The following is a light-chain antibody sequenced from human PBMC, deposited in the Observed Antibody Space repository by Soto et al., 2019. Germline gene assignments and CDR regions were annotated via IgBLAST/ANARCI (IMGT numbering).Light chain of an antibody. Sequence: DIVMTQSPDSLAVSLGERATINCKSSQSVLYSPNNKNYLGWYQQKSGQPPRLLIYWASTRESGVPDRFSGSGSGTEFTLTISSLQSEDFAVYYCQQYNNWYTFGQGTKVDIK. CDR3: QQYNNWYT. CDR2: WAS. J-gene: IGKJ2*01. CDR1: QSVLYSPNNKNY. V-gene: IGKV4-1*01.